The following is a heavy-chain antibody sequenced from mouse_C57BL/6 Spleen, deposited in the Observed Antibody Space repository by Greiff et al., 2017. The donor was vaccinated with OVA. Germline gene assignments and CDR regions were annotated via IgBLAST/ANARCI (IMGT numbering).Heavy chain of an antibody. CDR2: IDPEDGET. V-gene: IGHV14-2*01. CDR1: GFNIKDYY. D-gene: IGHD4-1*01. J-gene: IGHJ3*01. CDR3: ASDWAPAWFAY. Sequence: VQLQQSGAELVKPGASVKLSCTASGFNIKDYYMHWVKQRTEQGLEWIGRIDPEDGETTYAPKFQGKATITADTSSNTAYLQLSGLTSEDTAVYYCASDWAPAWFAYWGQGTLVTVSA.